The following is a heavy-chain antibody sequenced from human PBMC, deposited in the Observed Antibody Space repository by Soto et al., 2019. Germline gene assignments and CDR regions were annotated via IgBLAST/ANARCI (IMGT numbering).Heavy chain of an antibody. V-gene: IGHV1-3*01. Sequence: SVKVSCKAPGYTFTSYAMHWVRQAPGQGLEWMGWINAGNGNTNYSQKFQGRVNITRDTSASTAYMELSSLRSEDTAVYYCARDKAGAGNPVTTVLGAFDIWGQGTRVTVSS. CDR3: ARDKAGAGNPVTTVLGAFDI. CDR2: INAGNGNT. J-gene: IGHJ3*02. D-gene: IGHD4-17*01. CDR1: GYTFTSYA.